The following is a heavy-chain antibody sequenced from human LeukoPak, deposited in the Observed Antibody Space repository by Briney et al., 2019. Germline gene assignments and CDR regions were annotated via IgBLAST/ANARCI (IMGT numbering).Heavy chain of an antibody. CDR2: IYSGGST. CDR1: GFTVSSNY. Sequence: GGSLRLSCAASGFTVSSNYMSWVRQAPGKGLEWVSVIYSGGSTYYADSVKGRFTISRDNSKNTLYLQMNSLRVEDTAVYYCARGIGYCSSTSCYAGGYWGQGTLVTVSS. J-gene: IGHJ4*02. V-gene: IGHV3-53*01. D-gene: IGHD2-2*01. CDR3: ARGIGYCSSTSCYAGGY.